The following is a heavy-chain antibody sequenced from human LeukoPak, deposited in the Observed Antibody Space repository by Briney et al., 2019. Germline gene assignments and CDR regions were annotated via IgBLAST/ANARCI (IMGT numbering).Heavy chain of an antibody. Sequence: SQTLSLTCAISGDSVSSNSAAWNWIRQSPSRGLEWLGRTYYRSKWYGYYATSVRSRITIKSDTSKNQFSLQLNSVTPEDTAVYYCAKGLGTLQPWGQGTLVTVSS. CDR1: GDSVSSNSAA. D-gene: IGHD1-1*01. CDR2: TYYRSKWYG. J-gene: IGHJ1*01. V-gene: IGHV6-1*01. CDR3: AKGLGTLQP.